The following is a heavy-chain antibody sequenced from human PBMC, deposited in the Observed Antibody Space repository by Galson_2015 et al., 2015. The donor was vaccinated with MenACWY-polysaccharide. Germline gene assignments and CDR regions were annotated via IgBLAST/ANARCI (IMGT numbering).Heavy chain of an antibody. CDR1: GFTFSSFW. D-gene: IGHD3-22*01. J-gene: IGHJ2*01. CDR3: ARDPLDSSGYTRGSVFDL. Sequence: SLRLSCAASGFTFSSFWMSWVRQAPGKGLEWVAIIKQDGSEKYYVDSVKGRLSISRDNAKNSLYLQMNSLRSEDTAVYYCARDPLDSSGYTRGSVFDLWGRG. V-gene: IGHV3-7*01. CDR2: IKQDGSEK.